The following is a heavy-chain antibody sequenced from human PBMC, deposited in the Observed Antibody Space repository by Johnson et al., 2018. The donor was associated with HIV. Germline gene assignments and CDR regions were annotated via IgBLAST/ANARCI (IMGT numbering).Heavy chain of an antibody. CDR3: ARDNLRQLDAFDI. D-gene: IGHD3-16*01. J-gene: IGHJ3*02. CDR2: IYSGGRT. CDR1: GFTFSDAW. V-gene: IGHV3-66*01. Sequence: VQLVESGGGFVKPGGSLRLSCAASGFTFSDAWMNWVRQAPGKGLEWVSVIYSGGRTYYPNPVKGRFTISRDNSKNTLYLQMNSLRAEDTAVYYCARDNLRQLDAFDIWGQGTMVTVSS.